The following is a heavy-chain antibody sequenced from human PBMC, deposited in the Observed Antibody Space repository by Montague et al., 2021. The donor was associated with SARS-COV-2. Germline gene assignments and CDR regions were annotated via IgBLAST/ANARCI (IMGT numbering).Heavy chain of an antibody. V-gene: IGHV4-39*01. CDR3: ARGSRHDYGDYHYFDS. D-gene: IGHD4-17*01. Sequence: SETLSLTCSVSGDSIGSKGYYWDWIRQSTGKGLEWIGTIYSGGTVSYSVTTYYTPSLKSRVTISVDTSKNQFSLKLTSVTASDTAVYYCARGSRHDYGDYHYFDSWGQGALVTVSS. CDR2: IYSGGTVSYSVTT. J-gene: IGHJ4*02. CDR1: GDSIGSKGYY.